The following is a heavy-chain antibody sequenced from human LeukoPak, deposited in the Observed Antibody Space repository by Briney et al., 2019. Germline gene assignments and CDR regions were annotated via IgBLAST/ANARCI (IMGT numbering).Heavy chain of an antibody. J-gene: IGHJ3*02. CDR1: RGSLSSYY. CDR2: IYYSGGT. D-gene: IGHD5-18*01. V-gene: IGHV4-59*08. CDR3: ARRRFSYGDNDAFDI. Sequence: PETLSLTCTISRGSLSSYYWSWIRQSLGKGPEWIGYIYYSGGTNYNPSLESRVTISVDRSTNQFSLKVRSVTAADTAVYYCARRRFSYGDNDAFDIWGQGTMVTVSS.